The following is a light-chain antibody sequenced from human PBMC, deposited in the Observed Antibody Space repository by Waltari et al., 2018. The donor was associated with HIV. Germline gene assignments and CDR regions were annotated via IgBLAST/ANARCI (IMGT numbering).Light chain of an antibody. J-gene: IGKJ2*01. CDR2: DAS. V-gene: IGKV3-11*01. Sequence: EIVLTQSPATLSLSPGERATFSCRASQSVSSFLAWYQQKPGQAPRLLIYDASNRATGIPARFSGSGSGTDFTLTISSLEPEDFAVYYCQQRTNWPPMYTFGQGTKVEIK. CDR1: QSVSSF. CDR3: QQRTNWPPMYT.